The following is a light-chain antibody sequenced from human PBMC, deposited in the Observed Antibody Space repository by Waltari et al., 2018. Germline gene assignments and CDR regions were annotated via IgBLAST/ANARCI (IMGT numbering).Light chain of an antibody. CDR3: AAWDGGLNGLI. Sequence: QSVLSQPPSESGTPGQRVTISCSGTRSNVGSNPVNWYQHLPGTSPKLLIYSNNHRPSGVPDRFSASKSGTSASLAISGLQSEDEGDYYCAAWDGGLNGLIFGGGTKLTVL. J-gene: IGLJ2*01. V-gene: IGLV1-44*01. CDR2: SNN. CDR1: RSNVGSNP.